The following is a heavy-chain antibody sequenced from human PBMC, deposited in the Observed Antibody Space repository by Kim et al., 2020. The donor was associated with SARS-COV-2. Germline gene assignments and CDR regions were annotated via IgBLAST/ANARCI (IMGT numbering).Heavy chain of an antibody. J-gene: IGHJ4*02. CDR1: GFTFSSYA. CDR3: GKHGSRWYFDY. CDR2: ISGSGGYT. V-gene: IGHV3-23*01. D-gene: IGHD5-12*01. Sequence: GGSLRLSCVASGFTFSSYAMSWVRQAPGKGLEWVSGISGSGGYTYYADSVKGRFTISRDNSKNTLYLQMNSLRGEDTAVYHCGKHGSRWYFDYWGQGTLVTVSS.